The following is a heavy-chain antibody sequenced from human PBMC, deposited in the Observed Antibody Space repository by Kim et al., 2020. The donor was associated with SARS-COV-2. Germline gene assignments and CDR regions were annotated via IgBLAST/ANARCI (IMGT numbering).Heavy chain of an antibody. V-gene: IGHV1-2*06. Sequence: ASVKVSCKASGYTFTGYSIHWVRQGPGKGLEWVGRINPNSGGTNYAQKFQGRVTLASDTSITTAYMEMSSLKSDDTAVYYCARSEAGTIDYWGQGTLVTVSS. J-gene: IGHJ4*02. D-gene: IGHD6-19*01. CDR3: ARSEAGTIDY. CDR1: GYTFTGYS. CDR2: INPNSGGT.